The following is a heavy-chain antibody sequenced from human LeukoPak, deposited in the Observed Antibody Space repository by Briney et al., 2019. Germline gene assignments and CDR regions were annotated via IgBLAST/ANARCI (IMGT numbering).Heavy chain of an antibody. V-gene: IGHV3-30*03. J-gene: IGHJ5*02. CDR2: IANDGRND. CDR1: GFTFSDYY. Sequence: GGSLRLSCTASGFTFSDYYMSWIRQAPGKGLEWVAVIANDGRNDIYADSVKGGFTISRDNSKNPLYLQMNSLRAEDTAVYYCARAAAVSGAFRDNWFDPWGQGTLVTVSS. D-gene: IGHD6-13*01. CDR3: ARAAAVSGAFRDNWFDP.